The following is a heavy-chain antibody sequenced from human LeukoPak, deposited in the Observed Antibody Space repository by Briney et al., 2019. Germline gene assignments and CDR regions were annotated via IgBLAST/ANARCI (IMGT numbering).Heavy chain of an antibody. CDR3: TKVYGDYESYYYYYMDV. J-gene: IGHJ6*03. V-gene: IGHV3-23*01. Sequence: GGSLRLSCAASGFTFNRYGMNWVRQAPGKGLEWVSAISGSGGSTYYADSVKGRFTISRDNSKNTLYLQMNSLRAEDTAVHYCTKVYGDYESYYYYYMDVWGKGTTVTISS. CDR1: GFTFNRYG. D-gene: IGHD4-17*01. CDR2: ISGSGGST.